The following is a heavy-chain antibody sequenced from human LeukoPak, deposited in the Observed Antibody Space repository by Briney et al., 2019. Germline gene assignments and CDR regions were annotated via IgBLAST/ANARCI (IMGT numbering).Heavy chain of an antibody. CDR2: IKPNSGGT. Sequence: ASVKVSCKASGYTFTGYYMHWVRQAPGQGLEWMGWIKPNSGGTNYAQKFQGRVTMTRDTSISTAYMELSRLRSDDTAVYYCAREGIAVAGNYYYYYYYMDVWGKGTTVTVSS. D-gene: IGHD6-19*01. CDR3: AREGIAVAGNYYYYYYYMDV. V-gene: IGHV1-2*02. CDR1: GYTFTGYY. J-gene: IGHJ6*03.